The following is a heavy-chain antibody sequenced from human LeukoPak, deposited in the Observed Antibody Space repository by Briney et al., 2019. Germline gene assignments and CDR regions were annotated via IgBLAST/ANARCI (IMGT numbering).Heavy chain of an antibody. CDR2: FDLEDGET. V-gene: IGHV1-24*01. Sequence: AASVKVSCKVPGYTLTELSMHWVRQAPGKGLEWMGGFDLEDGETIYAQKFQGRVTMTEDTSTDTAYMELSSLRSEDTAVYYCATLYYYGSETLFDPYWFDPWGQGTLVPSPQ. CDR1: GYTLTELS. J-gene: IGHJ5*02. CDR3: ATLYYYGSETLFDPYWFDP. D-gene: IGHD3-10*01.